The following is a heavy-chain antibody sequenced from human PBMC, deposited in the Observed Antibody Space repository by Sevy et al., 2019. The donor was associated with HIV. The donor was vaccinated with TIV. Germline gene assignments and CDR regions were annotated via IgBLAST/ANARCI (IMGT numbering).Heavy chain of an antibody. CDR1: GFTFSNSW. D-gene: IGHD3-16*01. CDR2: INQDASEI. J-gene: IGHJ5*01. CDR3: GGPHFDS. Sequence: GGSLRLSCAASGFTFSNSWMQWVRQAPGKGLEWVANINQDASEIYYVDSVKGRFTISRDNAKNSLYLQMNSLRVEDSAVYSCGGPHFDSWGQGTLVTVSS. V-gene: IGHV3-7*01.